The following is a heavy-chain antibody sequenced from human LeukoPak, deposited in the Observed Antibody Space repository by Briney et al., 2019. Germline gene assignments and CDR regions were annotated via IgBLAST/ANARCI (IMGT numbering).Heavy chain of an antibody. V-gene: IGHV3-23*01. CDR3: ARSWGYNYALDY. CDR1: GFTFSSYA. CDR2: ISASGGST. Sequence: GGSLRLSCAASGFTFSSYAMSWVRQAPGKGLEWVSGISASGGSTYCADSVKGRFTISRDNSKNALYLQMNSLRAEDTAVYYCARSWGYNYALDYWGQGTLVTVSS. D-gene: IGHD5-18*01. J-gene: IGHJ4*02.